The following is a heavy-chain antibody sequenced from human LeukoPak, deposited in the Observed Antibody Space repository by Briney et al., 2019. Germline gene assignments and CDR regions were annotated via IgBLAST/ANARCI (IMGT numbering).Heavy chain of an antibody. V-gene: IGHV3-48*03. D-gene: IGHD3-10*01. CDR1: GFTFSSYE. CDR3: ARDLGYGSGPDWFDP. CDR2: ISSSGSSI. J-gene: IGHJ5*02. Sequence: GGSLRLSCAASGFTFSSYEMNWVRQAPGKGLEWVSHISSSGSSIYYADSVKGRFTISRDNAKNSLYLQMNSLKTEDTAVYFCARDLGYGSGPDWFDPWGQGTLVTVSS.